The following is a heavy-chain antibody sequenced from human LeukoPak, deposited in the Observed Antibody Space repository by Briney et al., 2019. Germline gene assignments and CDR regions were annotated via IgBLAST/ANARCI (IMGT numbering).Heavy chain of an antibody. D-gene: IGHD2-8*01. CDR2: IYSGGKT. CDR1: DFTVGSNY. V-gene: IGHV3-53*01. Sequence: PGGSLRLSCAASDFTVGSNYMTWVRQAPGKGLEWVSVIYSGGKTFYADSVKGRFTISRDDSKNTLYLQMSSLRAEDTAIYYCARDGDDTTNWWGQGTLVTVSS. CDR3: ARDGDDTTNW. J-gene: IGHJ4*02.